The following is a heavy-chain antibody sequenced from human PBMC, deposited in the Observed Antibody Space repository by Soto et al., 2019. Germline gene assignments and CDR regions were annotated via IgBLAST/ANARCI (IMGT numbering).Heavy chain of an antibody. CDR2: INHSGST. CDR1: GGSFRDYY. CDR3: ARGPNIRTFDY. Sequence: QVQLQPWGAGLLKPSETLSLTCAVYGGSFRDYYWTWIRQPPGKGLEWIGEINHSGSTTYNPSLKSRVTISVDTSKNQFSLKLSSVTAADTAVYYCARGPNIRTFDYWGHGTLVTVSS. J-gene: IGHJ4*01. V-gene: IGHV4-34*01.